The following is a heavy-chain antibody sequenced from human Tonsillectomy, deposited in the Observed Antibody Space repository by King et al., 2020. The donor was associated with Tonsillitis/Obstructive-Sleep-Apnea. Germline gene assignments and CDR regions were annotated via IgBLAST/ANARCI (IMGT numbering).Heavy chain of an antibody. CDR3: AKDDSITGTNGAFFDY. J-gene: IGHJ4*02. CDR2: FVGSGGST. D-gene: IGHD1-20*01. CDR1: GFTFSSYA. V-gene: IGHV3-23*04. Sequence: EQLVQSGGGLVQPGGSLRLSCAASGFTFSSYAMSWVRQAPGKGLEWVSPFVGSGGSTYYADSVKGRFTISRDNSKNTLYLQMNSLRAEDTAVYYCAKDDSITGTNGAFFDYWGQGTLVTVSS.